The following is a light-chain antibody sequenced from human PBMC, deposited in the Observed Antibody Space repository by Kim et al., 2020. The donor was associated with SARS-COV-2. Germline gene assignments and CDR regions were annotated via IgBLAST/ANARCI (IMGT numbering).Light chain of an antibody. Sequence: GQSVPLTCTGTSRDIGGFDYVSWYQQRPGKAPKLLIYGVTHRPSGFPDRFSGSKSGNTASLTISGLQAEDEADYYCSSYTTIYSYVFGTGTKVTVL. CDR1: SRDIGGFDY. J-gene: IGLJ1*01. V-gene: IGLV2-14*03. CDR2: GVT. CDR3: SSYTTIYSYV.